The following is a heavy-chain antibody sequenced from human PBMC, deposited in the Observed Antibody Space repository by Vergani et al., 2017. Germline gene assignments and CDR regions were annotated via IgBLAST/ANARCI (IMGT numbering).Heavy chain of an antibody. V-gene: IGHV1-18*01. J-gene: IGHJ4*02. Sequence: QVQLVQSGGEVKKPGASVKVSCKASGYTFSSYGITWVRLAPGQGLEWMGWISVYSGDTSYAQKLQDRITMTTDTSTSTAYMDLRCLRSDDTAVYYCARGERTGAARYWGQGTLVTVSS. CDR2: ISVYSGDT. D-gene: IGHD3-16*01. CDR3: ARGERTGAARY. CDR1: GYTFSSYG.